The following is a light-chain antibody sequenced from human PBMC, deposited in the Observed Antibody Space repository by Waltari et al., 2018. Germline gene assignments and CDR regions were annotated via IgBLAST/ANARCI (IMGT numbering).Light chain of an antibody. Sequence: QSALSQPRSVSGSPGQSVTISCAGTGSDVGDFNYVSWYQQPPGKAPKLVIYDVTKRPSCVPFRGSRSRSGASAALTGAGLQAEDESDCYCCSYASSWVFGGGTKLTVL. CDR2: DVT. CDR1: GSDVGDFNY. J-gene: IGLJ3*02. CDR3: CSYASSWV. V-gene: IGLV2-11*01.